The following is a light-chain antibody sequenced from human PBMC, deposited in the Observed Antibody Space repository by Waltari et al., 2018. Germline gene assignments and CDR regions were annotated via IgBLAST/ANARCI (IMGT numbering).Light chain of an antibody. J-gene: IGKJ1*01. CDR2: AAS. CDR3: QHYVRLPVT. CDR1: QSVSRA. V-gene: IGKV3-20*01. Sequence: SCRASQSVSRALAWYQQKPGQAPRLLIYAASNRATGIPDRFSGSGSGTDFSLTISRLEPEDFAVYYCQHYVRLPVTFGQGTKVEIK.